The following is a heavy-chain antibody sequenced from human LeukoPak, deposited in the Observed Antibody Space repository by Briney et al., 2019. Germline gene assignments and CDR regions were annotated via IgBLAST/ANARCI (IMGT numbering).Heavy chain of an antibody. Sequence: PSETLSLTCTVSGGSISSDGYYWSWIRQHPGKGLEWIGYIYYSESTYYNPPLRGRVAISVDTSKNQFSLKLGSVAAADTAVYYCARTVGELLWGYFDYWGQGTQVTVSS. CDR2: IYYSEST. D-gene: IGHD3-10*01. CDR3: ARTVGELLWGYFDY. V-gene: IGHV4-31*03. J-gene: IGHJ4*02. CDR1: GGSISSDGYY.